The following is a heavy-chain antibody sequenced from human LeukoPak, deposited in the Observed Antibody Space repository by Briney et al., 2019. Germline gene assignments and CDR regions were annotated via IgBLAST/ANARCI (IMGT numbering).Heavy chain of an antibody. CDR1: GFTFSNAW. D-gene: IGHD3-22*01. V-gene: IGHV3-15*01. CDR2: IKSKTDGGTT. J-gene: IGHJ4*02. CDR3: TTDRSYYDSSGYQEYYFDY. Sequence: PGWSLRLSCAASGFTFSNAWMSWVRQAPGKGLEWVGRIKSKTDGGTTDYAAPVKGRFTISRDDSKNTLYLQMNSLKTEDTAVYYCTTDRSYYDSSGYQEYYFDYWGQGTLVTVSS.